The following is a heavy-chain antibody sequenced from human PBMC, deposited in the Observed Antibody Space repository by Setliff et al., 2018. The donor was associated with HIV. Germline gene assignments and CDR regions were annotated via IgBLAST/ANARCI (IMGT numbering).Heavy chain of an antibody. D-gene: IGHD7-27*01. CDR1: GFTFSNYP. Sequence: GGSLRLSCAASGFTFSNYPMNWVRQAPGKGLEWVSHIYPDSNNIDYTDSVKGRFTISRDNAKNSLYLQMNSLRAEDAAVYYCATDLHWAFDYWGQGSLVTVSS. V-gene: IGHV3-48*01. CDR3: ATDLHWAFDY. CDR2: IYPDSNNI. J-gene: IGHJ4*02.